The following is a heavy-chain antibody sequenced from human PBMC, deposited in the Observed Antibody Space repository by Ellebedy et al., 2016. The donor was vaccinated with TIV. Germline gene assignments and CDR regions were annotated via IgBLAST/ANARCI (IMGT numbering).Heavy chain of an antibody. CDR3: VREKEGEDIFDV. Sequence: AASVKVSCKASGYRFTGHYMAWVRQAPGQGLEWMGWFNPNSDFTSYAQKFQGRVTMTMDTSINTAYMELRRLRSDDTDMYYCVREKEGEDIFDVWGQGTMVSVSS. J-gene: IGHJ3*01. CDR2: FNPNSDFT. D-gene: IGHD2-15*01. V-gene: IGHV1-2*02. CDR1: GYRFTGHY.